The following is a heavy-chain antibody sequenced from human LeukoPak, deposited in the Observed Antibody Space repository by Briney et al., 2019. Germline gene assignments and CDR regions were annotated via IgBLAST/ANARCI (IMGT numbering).Heavy chain of an antibody. D-gene: IGHD1-26*01. CDR2: ITSSGTHI. CDR3: ARDPYSGNYGNDYYYYMDV. CDR1: GFTFSSFN. J-gene: IGHJ6*03. Sequence: PGGSLRLSCAASGFTFSSFNMNWVRQAPGKAMEWVSSITSSGTHIFYADSVRGRFTISRGNAKNSLYLQMDSLGPDDTAVYYCARDPYSGNYGNDYYYYMDVWGKGTTVTISS. V-gene: IGHV3-21*01.